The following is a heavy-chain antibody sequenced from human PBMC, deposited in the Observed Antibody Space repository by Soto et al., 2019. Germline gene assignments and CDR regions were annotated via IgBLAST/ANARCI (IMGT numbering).Heavy chain of an antibody. V-gene: IGHV3-21*01. D-gene: IGHD3-16*01. CDR3: ARDWGDYFYYSMDV. CDR1: GFTFSSYS. Sequence: EVQLVESGGGLVKPGGSLRLSCAASGFTFSSYSMNWVRQAPGKGLEWVSSISSSSSYIYYADSVKGRFTISRDNAKNTLYLQMNGLRAEDTAVYYCARDWGDYFYYSMDVWGQGTTVTVS. CDR2: ISSSSSYI. J-gene: IGHJ6*02.